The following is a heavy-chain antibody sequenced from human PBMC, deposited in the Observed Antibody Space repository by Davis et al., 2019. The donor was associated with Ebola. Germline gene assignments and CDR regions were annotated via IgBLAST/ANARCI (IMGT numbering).Heavy chain of an antibody. CDR1: GYTFTTYY. CDR3: ARDGSRFGELSVGPEGGMDV. D-gene: IGHD3-10*01. CDR2: INPTGGST. Sequence: ASVKVSCKASGYTFTTYYIHWVRQAPGQGLEWMGIINPTGGSTFYAQKFQGRVTMTRATSTSTVYMELSSLTSEDTAVYYCARDGSRFGELSVGPEGGMDVWGQGTTVTVSS. J-gene: IGHJ6*02. V-gene: IGHV1-46*01.